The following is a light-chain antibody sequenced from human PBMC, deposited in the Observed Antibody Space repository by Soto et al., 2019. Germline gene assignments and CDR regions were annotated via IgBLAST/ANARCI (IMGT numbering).Light chain of an antibody. CDR2: EVS. J-gene: IGLJ1*01. V-gene: IGLV2-14*01. CDR3: SSYSISTASL. CDR1: SSDVGGYDY. Sequence: QSVLTQPASVSGSPGQSITISCTGTSSDVGGYDYVSWYQLHPGKAPKLMVFEVSNRPSGVSYRFSGSKSGNTASLTISGLRAEDEADYFCSSYSISTASLFGTGTKATVL.